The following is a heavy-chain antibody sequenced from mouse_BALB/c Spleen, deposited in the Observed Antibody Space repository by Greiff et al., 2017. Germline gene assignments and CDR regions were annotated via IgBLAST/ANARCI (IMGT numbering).Heavy chain of an antibody. V-gene: IGHV2-6-7*01. J-gene: IGHJ3*01. Sequence: VHLVESGPGLVAPSQSLSITCTVSGFSLTGYGVNWVRQPPGKGLEWLGMIWGDGSTDYNSALKSRLSISKDNSKSQVFLKMNSLQTDDTARYYCAREGFTTGAWFAYWGQGTLVTVSA. CDR2: IWGDGST. CDR3: AREGFTTGAWFAY. D-gene: IGHD1-1*01. CDR1: GFSLTGYG.